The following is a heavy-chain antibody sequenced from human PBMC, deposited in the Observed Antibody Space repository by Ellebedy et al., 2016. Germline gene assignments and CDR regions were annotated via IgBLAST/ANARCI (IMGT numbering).Heavy chain of an antibody. CDR1: GFTFSPYW. CDR3: ANRDFGGY. D-gene: IGHD3-16*01. V-gene: IGHV3-74*01. CDR2: INNDGSYT. J-gene: IGHJ4*02. Sequence: GESLKISCAASGFTFSPYWMHWVRQGPGRGLEWVALINNDGSYTVYADSVKGRFTISRDNAKNTLYLQMNSLRAEDTAVYYCANRDFGGYWGQGTLVTVSS.